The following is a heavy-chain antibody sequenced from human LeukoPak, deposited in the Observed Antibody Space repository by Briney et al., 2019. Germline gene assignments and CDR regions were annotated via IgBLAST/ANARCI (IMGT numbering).Heavy chain of an antibody. CDR3: ARLGLRRSSSQPRIWFDP. Sequence: SETLSLTCAVYGGSFSGYYWSWIRQPAGKGLEWNGEINHSGSTNYNPSLKSRVTISVDTSKNQFSLKLSSVTAADTAVYYCARLGLRRSSSQPRIWFDPWGQGTLVTVSS. V-gene: IGHV4-34*01. D-gene: IGHD6-13*01. CDR1: GGSFSGYY. J-gene: IGHJ5*02. CDR2: INHSGST.